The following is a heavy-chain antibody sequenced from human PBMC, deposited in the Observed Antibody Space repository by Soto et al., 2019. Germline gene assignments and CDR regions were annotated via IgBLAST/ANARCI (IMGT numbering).Heavy chain of an antibody. CDR2: ISYDGSNK. CDR3: ANLPVGAKGFDY. J-gene: IGHJ4*02. V-gene: IGHV3-30*18. Sequence: QVQLVESGGGVVQPGRSLRLSCAASGFTFSSYGMHWVRQAPGKGLEWVAVISYDGSNKYYADSVKGRFTISRDNSKNTLYLQMNSLRAEDTAVYYCANLPVGAKGFDYWGQGTLVTVSS. D-gene: IGHD1-26*01. CDR1: GFTFSSYG.